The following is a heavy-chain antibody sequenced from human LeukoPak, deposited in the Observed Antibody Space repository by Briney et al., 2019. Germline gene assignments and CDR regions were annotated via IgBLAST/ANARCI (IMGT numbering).Heavy chain of an antibody. V-gene: IGHV3-7*01. D-gene: IGHD6-19*01. CDR2: IKQDGSEK. J-gene: IGHJ4*02. CDR3: ARAGSGWSRTFDY. Sequence: GGSLRLSCAASGFTFSSYWMTWVRQAPGKGLEWVANIKQDGSEKYYADSVKGRFTISRDNAQNSLYLQMNSLRAEDTAVYYCARAGSGWSRTFDYWGQGTLVTVSS. CDR1: GFTFSSYW.